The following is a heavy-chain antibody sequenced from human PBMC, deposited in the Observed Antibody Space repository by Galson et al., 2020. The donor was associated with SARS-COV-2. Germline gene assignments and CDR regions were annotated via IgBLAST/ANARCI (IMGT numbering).Heavy chain of an antibody. D-gene: IGHD3-22*01. J-gene: IGHJ5*01. CDR3: ARLKYYDSSGYYGDS. V-gene: IGHV5-51*01. Sequence: GESLKISCQGSGYSFTRSWIGWVRQMPGKGLEWMGIIYVGDSDTRYSPSFQGQVTISADKSNTTAYLQWSSLKASDTAIYYCARLKYYDSSGYYGDSWGQGTLVTVSS. CDR2: IYVGDSDT. CDR1: GYSFTRSW.